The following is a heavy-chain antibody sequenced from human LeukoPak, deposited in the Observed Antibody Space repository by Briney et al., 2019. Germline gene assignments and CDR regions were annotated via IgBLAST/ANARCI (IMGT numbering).Heavy chain of an antibody. J-gene: IGHJ3*02. CDR2: IGTAGDA. CDR3: ARSRDYDSSGYYRHDAFDI. V-gene: IGHV3-13*04. D-gene: IGHD3-22*01. Sequence: GGALRLSRAHSGFTFSSYDMHWVRHAPGKGLGWVSAIGTAGDAYYPGSVKGRVTISREKSKNSLYLQMNSLRAGDTAVYYCARSRDYDSSGYYRHDAFDIWGQGTMVTVSS. CDR1: GFTFSSYD.